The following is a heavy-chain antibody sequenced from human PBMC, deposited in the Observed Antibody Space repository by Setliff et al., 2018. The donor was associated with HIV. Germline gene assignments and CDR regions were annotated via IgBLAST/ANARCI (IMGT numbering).Heavy chain of an antibody. J-gene: IGHJ4*02. D-gene: IGHD2-15*01. CDR3: AGVSYNCCVYRFDH. CDR2: IYYSGST. V-gene: IGHV4-31*03. Sequence: SETLSLTCSVSGGSTTSGGYYWSWIRQHPGKGLEYIGYIYYSGSTYYNPSLKSRVTMSIDTSTQQFFLNVTSVTAADTAVYYCAGVSYNCCVYRFDHWGQGALVTVSS. CDR1: GGSTTSGGYY.